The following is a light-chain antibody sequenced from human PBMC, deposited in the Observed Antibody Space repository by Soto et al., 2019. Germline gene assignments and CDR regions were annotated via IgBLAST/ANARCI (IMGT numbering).Light chain of an antibody. CDR2: GAS. CDR1: QSVNSN. CDR3: QHYKNWPPPWT. Sequence: EIVMTQSPATLSVSPGERAAISCRASQSVNSNLAWYQQKPGQAPRLLIYGASTRATGIPARFSGSGSGTEFTLIINSLQSEDFAVYYYQHYKNWPPPWTFGKGTKVDIK. J-gene: IGKJ1*01. V-gene: IGKV3-15*01.